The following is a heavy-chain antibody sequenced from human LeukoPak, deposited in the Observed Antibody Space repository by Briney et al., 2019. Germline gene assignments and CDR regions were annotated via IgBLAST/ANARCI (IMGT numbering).Heavy chain of an antibody. Sequence: SETLSLTCAVSGGSISSSNWWSWVRQPPGKGLEWIGEIYHSGSTYYNPSLKSRVTISVDTSKNQFSLKLSSVTAADTAVYYCARDLETYDYVWGSYRYTSSYWGQGTLVTVSS. CDR3: ARDLETYDYVWGSYRYTSSY. J-gene: IGHJ4*02. CDR1: GGSISSSNW. D-gene: IGHD3-16*02. CDR2: IYHSGST. V-gene: IGHV4-4*02.